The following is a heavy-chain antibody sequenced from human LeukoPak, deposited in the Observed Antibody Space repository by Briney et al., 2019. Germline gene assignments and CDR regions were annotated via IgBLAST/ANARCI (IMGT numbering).Heavy chain of an antibody. CDR2: ISPNSGNT. D-gene: IGHD3-22*01. Sequence: ASVKVSCKASGYTFTGYYMHWVRQAPGQGLEWMGWISPNSGNTGYAQKFQGRVTMTRNTSISTAYMELSSLRSEDTAVYYCARGDYYDSSGYKSPPVDYWGQGTLVTVSS. J-gene: IGHJ4*02. CDR1: GYTFTGYY. V-gene: IGHV1-8*02. CDR3: ARGDYYDSSGYKSPPVDY.